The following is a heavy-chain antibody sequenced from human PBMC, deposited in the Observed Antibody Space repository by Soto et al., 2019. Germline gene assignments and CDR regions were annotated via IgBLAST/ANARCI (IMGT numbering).Heavy chain of an antibody. J-gene: IGHJ3*02. CDR3: ARFCSSTSCYAFGAFDI. Sequence: SVKVSCKASGGTFSSYTISWVRQAPGQGLEWMGRIIPILGIANYAQKFQGRVTITADKSTSTAYMELSSLRSEDTAVYYCARFCSSTSCYAFGAFDIWGQGTMVTVSS. CDR1: GGTFSSYT. D-gene: IGHD2-2*01. V-gene: IGHV1-69*02. CDR2: IIPILGIA.